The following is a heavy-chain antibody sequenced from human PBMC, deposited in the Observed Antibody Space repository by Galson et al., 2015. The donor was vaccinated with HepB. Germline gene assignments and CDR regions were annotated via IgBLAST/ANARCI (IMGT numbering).Heavy chain of an antibody. V-gene: IGHV1-3*04. CDR1: GYTFINYA. CDR3: ARDRSDYIWGSYGLGDYYYNYMDV. D-gene: IGHD3-16*02. Sequence: SVKVSCKASGYTFINYAIHWVRQAPGQRLEWMGWINTGNGNTKYSQKFQGRVTIVRDTSGKAAYMELRSLRFEDTAVYYCARDRSDYIWGSYGLGDYYYNYMDVWGQGTTVTVSS. CDR2: INTGNGNT. J-gene: IGHJ6*03.